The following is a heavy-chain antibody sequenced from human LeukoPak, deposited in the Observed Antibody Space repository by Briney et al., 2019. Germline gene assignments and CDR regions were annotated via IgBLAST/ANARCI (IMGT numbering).Heavy chain of an antibody. V-gene: IGHV4-34*01. D-gene: IGHD5-18*01. Sequence: PETLSLTCAVYGGSFSGYYWSWIRQPPGKGLEWIGEINHSGSTNYNPSLKSRVTISVDTSKNQFSLKLSSVTAADTAVYYCAWIGYSYGYWGQGTLVTVCS. CDR2: INHSGST. CDR1: GGSFSGYY. CDR3: AWIGYSYGY. J-gene: IGHJ4*02.